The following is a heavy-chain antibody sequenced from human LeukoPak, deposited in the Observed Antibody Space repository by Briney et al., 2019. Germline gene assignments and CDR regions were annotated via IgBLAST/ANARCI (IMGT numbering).Heavy chain of an antibody. CDR1: GGSLSSGSYY. Sequence: SETLSLTCTVSGGSLSSGSYYWSWIRQPAGKGLEWIGRIYTSGSTNYNPSLKSRVTISVDTSKNQISLKLSSVTAADTAVYYCARQMLTTVSPFNYWGQGTLVTVSS. CDR2: IYTSGST. V-gene: IGHV4-61*02. CDR3: ARQMLTTVSPFNY. D-gene: IGHD4-17*01. J-gene: IGHJ4*02.